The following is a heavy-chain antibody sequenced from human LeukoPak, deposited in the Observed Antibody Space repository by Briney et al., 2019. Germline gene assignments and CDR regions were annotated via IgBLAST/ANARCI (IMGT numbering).Heavy chain of an antibody. Sequence: GGSLRLSCAASGFTFSSYGMNWVRQAPGKGLEWVSAISGNGDITYYADSVRGRFTISRDNSKNTLYLQMNSLRAEDTAVYYCARDREDIVVVPAANRTNYGMDVWGQGTTVTVSS. V-gene: IGHV3-23*01. CDR1: GFTFSSYG. J-gene: IGHJ6*02. CDR2: ISGNGDIT. CDR3: ARDREDIVVVPAANRTNYGMDV. D-gene: IGHD2-2*01.